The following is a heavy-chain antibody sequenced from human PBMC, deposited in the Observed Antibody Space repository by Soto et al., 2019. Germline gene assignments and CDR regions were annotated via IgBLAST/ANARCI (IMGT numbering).Heavy chain of an antibody. CDR1: GGSISSSNW. CDR2: IYHSGST. D-gene: IGHD3-16*01. J-gene: IGHJ4*02. V-gene: IGHV4-4*02. Sequence: SETLSLTCAVSGGSISSSNWWSWVRQPPGKGLEWIGEIYHSGSTNYNPSLKSRVTISVDKSKNQFSLKLSSVTAADTAVYYCARSESNDYVWGSYDHSFDYWGQVTLVTVSS. CDR3: ARSESNDYVWGSYDHSFDY.